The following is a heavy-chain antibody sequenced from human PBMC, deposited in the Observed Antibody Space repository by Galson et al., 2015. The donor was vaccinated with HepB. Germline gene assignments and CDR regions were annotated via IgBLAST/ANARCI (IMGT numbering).Heavy chain of an antibody. CDR2: ISSSSIYT. J-gene: IGHJ4*02. CDR3: ARDAAGPGTSTRFDY. V-gene: IGHV3-11*06. D-gene: IGHD1-1*01. CDR1: AFTFSDYY. Sequence: SLRLSCAASAFTFSDYYMSWIRQAPGKGLEWVSYISSSSIYTNYADSVKGRFTISRDNAKNSLYLQMNSLRAEDTAVYYCARDAAGPGTSTRFDYWGQGTLVTVSS.